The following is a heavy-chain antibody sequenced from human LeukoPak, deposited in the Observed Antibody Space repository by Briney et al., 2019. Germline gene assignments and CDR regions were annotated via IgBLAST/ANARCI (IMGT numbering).Heavy chain of an antibody. CDR3: ARSNQADDY. CDR2: INPGGSSI. V-gene: IGHV3-74*01. Sequence: GGSLRLSCAASGFTFSSYWMHWVRQVPGKGLVWVARINPGGSSITYADSVKGRSTISRDNAKNTLYLQMDILRAEDTGVYYCARSNQADDYWGQGTLVTVSS. CDR1: GFTFSSYW. D-gene: IGHD1-14*01. J-gene: IGHJ4*02.